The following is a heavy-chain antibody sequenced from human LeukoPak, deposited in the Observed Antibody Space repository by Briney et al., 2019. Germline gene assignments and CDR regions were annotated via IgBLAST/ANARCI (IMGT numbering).Heavy chain of an antibody. Sequence: ASVKVSCKASGYTFTNYDINWVRQATGQGLEWMGWMNPNSGNTGYAQKFQGRVTMTRNTSISTAYMELSSLRSEDTAVYYCARGAVVPAPYYYYGMDVWGQGTTVTVSS. D-gene: IGHD2-2*01. CDR1: GYTFTNYD. J-gene: IGHJ6*02. CDR3: ARGAVVPAPYYYYGMDV. V-gene: IGHV1-8*01. CDR2: MNPNSGNT.